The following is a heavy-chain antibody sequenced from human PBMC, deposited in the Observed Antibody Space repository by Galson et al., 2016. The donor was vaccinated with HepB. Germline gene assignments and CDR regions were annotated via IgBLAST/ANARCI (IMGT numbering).Heavy chain of an antibody. CDR1: GFTFTNYG. CDR3: AKEIVEGHGAFDT. D-gene: IGHD1-26*01. CDR2: VTKTGITT. Sequence: SLRLSCAASGFTFTNYGMSWVRQAPGKGLEWVTAVTKTGITTHYADSVRGRFIISRDNSKNTLYLQMNSLRAEDTAVYYCAKEIVEGHGAFDTWGQGALVSVSS. J-gene: IGHJ3*02. V-gene: IGHV3-23*01.